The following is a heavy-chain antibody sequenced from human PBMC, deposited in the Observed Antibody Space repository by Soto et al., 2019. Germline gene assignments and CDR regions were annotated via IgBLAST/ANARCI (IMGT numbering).Heavy chain of an antibody. J-gene: IGHJ4*02. CDR1: GFTFSSYA. Sequence: QVQLVESGGGVVQPGRSLRLSCAASGFTFSSYAMHWVRQAPGKGLEWVAVISYDGSNKYYADSVKGRFTISRDNSKNTLYLQMHSLRAEDTAVYYCARDLLSSSSSGGYWGQGTLVTVSS. CDR3: ARDLLSSSSSGGY. CDR2: ISYDGSNK. V-gene: IGHV3-30-3*01. D-gene: IGHD6-13*01.